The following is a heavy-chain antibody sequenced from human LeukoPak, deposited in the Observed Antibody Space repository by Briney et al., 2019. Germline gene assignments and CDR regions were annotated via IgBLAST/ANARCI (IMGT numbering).Heavy chain of an antibody. D-gene: IGHD6-19*01. J-gene: IGHJ4*02. CDR3: AKVGDSSGWYKGGYFDY. V-gene: IGHV3-30*04. Sequence: GGSLRLSCAASGFTFSSYVMHWVRQAPGKGLEWVAIISYDGSNEYYADSVKGRFTISRDNSKNTLYLQMNSLRAEDTAVYYCAKVGDSSGWYKGGYFDYWGQGTLVTVSS. CDR2: ISYDGSNE. CDR1: GFTFSSYV.